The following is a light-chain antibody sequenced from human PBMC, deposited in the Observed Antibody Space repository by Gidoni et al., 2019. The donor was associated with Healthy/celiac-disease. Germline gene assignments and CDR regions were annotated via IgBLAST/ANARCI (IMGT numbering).Light chain of an antibody. V-gene: IGKV1-5*01. CDR3: QQYNSW. J-gene: IGKJ2*01. CDR2: DAS. Sequence: DIQMTQSPSTLSASVGDRVTITCRASQSISSWLAWYQQKPGKAPKLLIYDASSLESGVPSRFSGSGSGTEFTLTISSLQPDDFATYYCQQYNSWFGQGTKLEIK. CDR1: QSISSW.